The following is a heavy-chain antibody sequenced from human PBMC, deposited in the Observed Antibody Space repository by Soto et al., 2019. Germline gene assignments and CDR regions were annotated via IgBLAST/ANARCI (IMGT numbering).Heavy chain of an antibody. V-gene: IGHV4-61*01. CDR3: ASLQSVLWFGEFPNRGFDP. CDR1: GGSVSSGSYY. CDR2: IYHSGST. J-gene: IGHJ5*02. D-gene: IGHD3-10*01. Sequence: SETLSLTCTVSGGSVSSGSYYWSWIRQPPGKGLEWIGEIYHSGSTNYNPSLKSRVTISVDKSKNQFSLKLSSVTAADTAVYYCASLQSVLWFGEFPNRGFDPWGQGTLVTVSS.